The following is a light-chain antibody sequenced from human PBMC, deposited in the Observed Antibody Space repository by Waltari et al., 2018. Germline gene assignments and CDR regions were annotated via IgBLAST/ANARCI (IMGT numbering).Light chain of an antibody. CDR2: HAA. J-gene: IGKJ1*01. V-gene: IGKV3-20*01. CDR3: QHYLRLPVT. Sequence: EIVLTQSPGTLSLSPGEGATLYCRASQSVNGALAWYQQKPGQAPRLLIYHAANRATGIPDRVSGSGSGTDFSLTISRLEPEDFAVYYCQHYLRLPVTFGQGTKVEI. CDR1: QSVNGA.